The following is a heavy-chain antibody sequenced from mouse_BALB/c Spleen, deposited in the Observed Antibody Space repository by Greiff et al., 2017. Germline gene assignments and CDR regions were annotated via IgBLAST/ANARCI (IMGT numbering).Heavy chain of an antibody. CDR2: IWAGGST. CDR3: ARDRRSSPFAW. D-gene: IGHD1-1*01. Sequence: QVHVKQSGPGLVAPSQSLSITCTVSGFSLTSYGVHWVRQPPGKGLEWLGVIWAGGSTNYNSALMSRLSISKDNSKSQVFLKMNSLQTDDTAMYYCARDRRSSPFAWWGQGTLVTVSA. V-gene: IGHV2-9*02. CDR1: GFSLTSYG. J-gene: IGHJ3*01.